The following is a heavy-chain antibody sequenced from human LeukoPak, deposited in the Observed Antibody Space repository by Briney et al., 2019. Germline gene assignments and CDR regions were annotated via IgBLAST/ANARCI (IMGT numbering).Heavy chain of an antibody. CDR2: INPNSGGT. CDR3: ARGVVVPAAVRGGDYYYYGMDV. V-gene: IGHV1-2*04. D-gene: IGHD2-2*01. J-gene: IGHJ6*02. Sequence: GASVKVSCKASGYTFTGYYMHWVRQAPGQGLEWMGWINPNSGGTNYAQKFQGWVTMTRDTSISTAYMELSRLRSDDTAVYYCARGVVVPAAVRGGDYYYYGMDVWGQGTTVTVSS. CDR1: GYTFTGYY.